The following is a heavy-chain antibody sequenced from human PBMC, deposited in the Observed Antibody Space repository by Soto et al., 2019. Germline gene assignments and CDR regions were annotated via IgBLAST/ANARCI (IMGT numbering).Heavy chain of an antibody. V-gene: IGHV1-3*01. D-gene: IGHD1-1*01. CDR2: INGGTGQT. Sequence: ASVKVSCKASGYTFSTYVMNWVRQAPGQRLEWMGWINGGTGQTKYSQKFQDRITITTDTSASTAYMELSSLRSEDTAVYYCARGKGMEENYYYYGLDIWGQGTTVTVSS. J-gene: IGHJ6*02. CDR3: ARGKGMEENYYYYGLDI. CDR1: GYTFSTYV.